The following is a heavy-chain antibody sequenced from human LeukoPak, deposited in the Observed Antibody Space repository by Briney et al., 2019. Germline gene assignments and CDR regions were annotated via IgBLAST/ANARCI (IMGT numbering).Heavy chain of an antibody. CDR2: ISSSGSTI. V-gene: IGHV3-48*03. CDR3: ARAHCSTASCSILGY. J-gene: IGHJ4*02. CDR1: GFTFSSYE. D-gene: IGHD2-2*01. Sequence: GGSLRLSCAASGFTFSSYEMNWVRQAPGKGLEWVSYISSSGSTIYYADSVKGRFTISRDNAKNSLYLQMNSLRAEDTAVYYCARAHCSTASCSILGYWGQGTLVTVSS.